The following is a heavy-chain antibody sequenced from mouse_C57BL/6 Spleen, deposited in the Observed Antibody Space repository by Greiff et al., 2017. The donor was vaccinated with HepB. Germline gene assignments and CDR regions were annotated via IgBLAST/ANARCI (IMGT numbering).Heavy chain of an antibody. D-gene: IGHD2-5*01. V-gene: IGHV1-69*01. CDR2: IDPSASYT. J-gene: IGHJ2*01. CDR3: ARGDYSNFHFDY. CDR1: GYTFTSYW. Sequence: QVQLQQPGAELVMPGASVKLSCKASGYTFTSYWMPWVKQRPGQGLEWIGEIDPSASYTNYNQKFKGKSTLTGDKSSSTAYMQRSSLTSEDSAVYYCARGDYSNFHFDYWGQGTTLTVSS.